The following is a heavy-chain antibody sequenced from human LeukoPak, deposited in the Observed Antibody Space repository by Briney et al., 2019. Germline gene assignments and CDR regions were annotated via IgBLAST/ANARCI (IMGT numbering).Heavy chain of an antibody. CDR3: ARAANYDNSYWFDP. CDR1: GYTFTSYG. V-gene: IGHV1-18*01. Sequence: PGASVKVSFKASGYTFTSYGMSWVRQAPGQGLEWMGWISAYNGNTNYAQKLQGRDTMTTDTSTSTAYMELSSLRSDDTAVYYCARAANYDNSYWFDPWGQGTLVTVSS. CDR2: ISAYNGNT. J-gene: IGHJ5*02. D-gene: IGHD3-22*01.